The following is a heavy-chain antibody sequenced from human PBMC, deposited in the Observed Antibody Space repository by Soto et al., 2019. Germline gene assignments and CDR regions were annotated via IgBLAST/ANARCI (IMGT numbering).Heavy chain of an antibody. J-gene: IGHJ4*02. CDR1: GFTFSSYA. D-gene: IGHD3-3*01. Sequence: GGSLRLSCAASGFTFSSYAMSWVRQAPGKGLEWVSAISGSGGSTYYADSVKGRFTISRDNSKNTLYLQMNSLRAEDTVVYYCAKDHRLRFLEWSPLDYWGQGTLVTVSS. CDR3: AKDHRLRFLEWSPLDY. CDR2: ISGSGGST. V-gene: IGHV3-23*01.